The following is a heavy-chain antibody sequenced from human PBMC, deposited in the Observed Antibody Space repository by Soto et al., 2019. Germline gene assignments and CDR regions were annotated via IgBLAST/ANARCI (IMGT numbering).Heavy chain of an antibody. CDR3: ARGNTYYDFWSGYYTHNWFDP. CDR2: IYYSGST. CDR1: GGSISSYY. D-gene: IGHD3-3*01. V-gene: IGHV4-59*01. J-gene: IGHJ5*02. Sequence: RSLTCTVSGGSISSYYWSWIRQRPGKGLEWVGYIYYSGSTNYNASLKSRVTISVDTSKNQFSLKLSSVTAADTAVYYCARGNTYYDFWSGYYTHNWFDPWGQGTLVTVSS.